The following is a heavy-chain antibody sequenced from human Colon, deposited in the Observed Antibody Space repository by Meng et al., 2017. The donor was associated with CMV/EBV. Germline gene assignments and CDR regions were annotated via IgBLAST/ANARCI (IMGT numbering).Heavy chain of an antibody. CDR3: SSLYCTSTSCLNY. J-gene: IGHJ4*02. D-gene: IGHD2-2*01. CDR1: GGSINNYY. V-gene: IGHV4-59*01. CDR2: IYYSGST. Sequence: GPLRLSCSVSGGSINNYYWNWIRQPPGNGLEWIGYIYYSGSTNYNPSLKSRATISIDTSKNQIALKLSSVTAADTAVYYCSSLYCTSTSCLNYWGQGALVTVSS.